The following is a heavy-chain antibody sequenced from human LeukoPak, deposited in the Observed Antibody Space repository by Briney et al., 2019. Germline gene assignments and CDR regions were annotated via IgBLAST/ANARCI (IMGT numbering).Heavy chain of an antibody. CDR2: IWYDGSNK. J-gene: IGHJ4*02. V-gene: IGHV3-33*08. CDR3: ARTRYSSSYYFDY. CDR1: GFTFKSYA. Sequence: GGSLRLSCSASGFTFKSYAMHWVRQAPGKGLEWVAVIWYDGSNKYYADSVKGRFTISRDNSKNTLYLQMNSLRAEDTAVYYCARTRYSSSYYFDYWGQGTLVTVSS. D-gene: IGHD6-6*01.